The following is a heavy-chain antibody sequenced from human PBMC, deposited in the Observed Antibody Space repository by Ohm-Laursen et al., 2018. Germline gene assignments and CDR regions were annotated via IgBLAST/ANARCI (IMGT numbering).Heavy chain of an antibody. CDR2: IHASGST. CDR1: GGSISTYY. Sequence: TLSLTCFVSGGSISTYYWSWIRQSAGKGLEWIGRIHASGSTNYNHSLKSRVSLSHDTSKNQFSLKMTSVTAADTAVYYCARDARVAGTSDAFEYWGQGTLVTVTS. D-gene: IGHD1-7*01. J-gene: IGHJ4*02. V-gene: IGHV4-4*07. CDR3: ARDARVAGTSDAFEY.